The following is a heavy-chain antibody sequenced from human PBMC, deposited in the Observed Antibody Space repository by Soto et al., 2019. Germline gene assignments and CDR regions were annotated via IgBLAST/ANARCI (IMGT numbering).Heavy chain of an antibody. CDR3: ARTPGLPAADRNWFGP. CDR1: GYTFTSYG. Sequence: QVRLVQSGAEVKKPGASVKVSCKASGYTFTSYGISWVRQAPGQGREWMGWISAYNGNTNHAQKLQGRVTMTTDTSTSTGYRGVRGLRSDDKGGYYCARTPGLPAADRNWFGPWGQGTLVTVSS. J-gene: IGHJ5*02. D-gene: IGHD2-2*01. CDR2: ISAYNGNT. V-gene: IGHV1-18*01.